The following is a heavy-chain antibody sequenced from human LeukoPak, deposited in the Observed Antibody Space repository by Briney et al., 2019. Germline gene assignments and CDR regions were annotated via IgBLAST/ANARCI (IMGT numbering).Heavy chain of an antibody. CDR1: GGSISSYY. CDR3: ARDVDVAGYFDF. J-gene: IGHJ4*02. Sequence: PSETLSLTCTVSGGSISSYYWSWIRQPPGKGLEWIGYIYYSGSTNYNPSLKSRVTISVDTYKNQFSLKLSSVTAADTAVYYCARDVDVAGYFDFWGQGTLVTVSS. V-gene: IGHV4-59*01. D-gene: IGHD2-21*01. CDR2: IYYSGST.